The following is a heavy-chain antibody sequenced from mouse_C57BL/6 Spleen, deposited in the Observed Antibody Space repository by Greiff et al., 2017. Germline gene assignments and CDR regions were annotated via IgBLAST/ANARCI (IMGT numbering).Heavy chain of an antibody. Sequence: VQLQQSGPELVKPGASVKISCKASGYTFTDYYMNWVKQSHGKSLEWIGDINPNNGGTSYNQKFKGKATLTVDKSSSTAYMELRSLTSEDSAVYYCARSPIYDGPWFAYWGQGTLVTVSA. CDR2: INPNNGGT. V-gene: IGHV1-26*01. D-gene: IGHD2-3*01. CDR3: ARSPIYDGPWFAY. J-gene: IGHJ3*01. CDR1: GYTFTDYY.